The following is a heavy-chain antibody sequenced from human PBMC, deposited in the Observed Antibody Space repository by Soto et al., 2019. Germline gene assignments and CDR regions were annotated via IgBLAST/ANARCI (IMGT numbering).Heavy chain of an antibody. CDR3: ASQQLKFYYYYGMDV. V-gene: IGHV1-18*01. D-gene: IGHD6-13*01. J-gene: IGHJ6*02. Sequence: QVPLVQSGAEVKKPGASVKVSCKASGYTFTSYGISWVRQAPGQGLEWMGWISAYNGNTNYAQKLQGRVTMTTDTSTSTAYMELRSLRSDDTAVYYCASQQLKFYYYYGMDVWGQGTTVTVS. CDR2: ISAYNGNT. CDR1: GYTFTSYG.